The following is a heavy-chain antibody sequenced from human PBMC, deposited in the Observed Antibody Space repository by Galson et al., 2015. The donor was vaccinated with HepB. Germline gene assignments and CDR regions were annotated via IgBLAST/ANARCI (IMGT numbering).Heavy chain of an antibody. J-gene: IGHJ4*02. CDR2: IIPILGIA. V-gene: IGHV1-69*10. Sequence: SVKVSCKASGGTFSSYAISWVRQAPGQGLEWMGGIIPILGIANYAQKFQGRVTITADKSTSTAYMELSSLRSEDTAVYYCAREEAMARGIDYWGQGTLVTVSS. D-gene: IGHD5-18*01. CDR3: AREEAMARGIDY. CDR1: GGTFSSYA.